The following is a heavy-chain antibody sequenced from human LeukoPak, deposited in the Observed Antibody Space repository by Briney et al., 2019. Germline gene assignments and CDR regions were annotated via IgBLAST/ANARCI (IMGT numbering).Heavy chain of an antibody. D-gene: IGHD3-22*01. CDR1: GGSISSYY. CDR2: IYYSGST. V-gene: IGHV4-59*01. J-gene: IGHJ4*02. Sequence: PSETLSLTCTVSGGSISSYYWSWIRQPPGKGLEWIGYIYYSGSTNYNPSLKSRVTISVDTSKNQFSLKLSSVTAAGTAVYYCARGNYYDSSGYYGWGQGTLVTVSS. CDR3: ARGNYYDSSGYYG.